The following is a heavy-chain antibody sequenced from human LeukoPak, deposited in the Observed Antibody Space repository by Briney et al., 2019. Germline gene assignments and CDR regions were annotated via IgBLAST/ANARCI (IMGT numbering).Heavy chain of an antibody. Sequence: PGGSLRLSCAASGFTFSSYGMHWVRQAPGKGLEWVAFIRYDGSNKYYADSVKGRFTISRDNSKNTLYLQMNSLRAEDTAVYYCAKDHTVTAVAFDYWGQGTLVTVSS. CDR1: GFTFSSYG. J-gene: IGHJ4*02. CDR2: IRYDGSNK. D-gene: IGHD4-17*01. V-gene: IGHV3-30*02. CDR3: AKDHTVTAVAFDY.